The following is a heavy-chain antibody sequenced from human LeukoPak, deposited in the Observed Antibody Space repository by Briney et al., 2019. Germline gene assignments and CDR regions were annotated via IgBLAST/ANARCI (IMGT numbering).Heavy chain of an antibody. D-gene: IGHD1-26*01. V-gene: IGHV3-64*01. Sequence: GGSLRLSCAASGFTFSSYAMHWVRQAPGKGLEYVSAISSNGGSTYYANSVKGRFTISRDNSKNTLYLQMGSLRAEDMAVYYCAGDHGGSYDYWGQGTLVTVSS. CDR3: AGDHGGSYDY. J-gene: IGHJ4*02. CDR2: ISSNGGST. CDR1: GFTFSSYA.